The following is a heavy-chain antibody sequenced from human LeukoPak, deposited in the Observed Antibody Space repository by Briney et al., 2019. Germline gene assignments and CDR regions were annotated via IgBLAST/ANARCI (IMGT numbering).Heavy chain of an antibody. J-gene: IGHJ3*01. D-gene: IGHD5-24*01. Sequence: GGSLRLSCAGSGPTFSNYWITWVRQAPGKGLEWVANINQDGSETFYVDSVRGRFTISRDNGKNSMFVQMDSLRAEDTAVYYCVRGFDGYFGFDLWGQGTMVTVSS. CDR2: INQDGSET. V-gene: IGHV3-7*05. CDR3: VRGFDGYFGFDL. CDR1: GPTFSNYW.